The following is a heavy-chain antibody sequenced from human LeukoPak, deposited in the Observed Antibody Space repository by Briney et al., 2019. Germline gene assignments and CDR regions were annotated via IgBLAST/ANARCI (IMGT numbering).Heavy chain of an antibody. CDR2: ISGSGGNT. CDR3: AKRGGYCTRTNCYRVAFDF. D-gene: IGHD2-2*01. V-gene: IGHV3-23*01. Sequence: PGGSLRLSCAASGFTFSSYAMSWVRQAPGKGLEWVSAISGSGGNTYYADSVKGRFTFSRDNSKNTLFLQMNSLRAEDTAVYYCAKRGGYCTRTNCYRVAFDFWGQGTMVTVSS. J-gene: IGHJ3*01. CDR1: GFTFSSYA.